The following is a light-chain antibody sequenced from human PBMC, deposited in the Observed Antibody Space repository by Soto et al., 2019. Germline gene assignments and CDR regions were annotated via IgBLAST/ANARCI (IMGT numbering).Light chain of an antibody. CDR2: GSS. J-gene: IGKJ4*01. V-gene: IGKV3-15*01. CDR3: QQYNSWPLT. Sequence: EIVMTQSPATLSVSPGERATLSCRASQSVSSNLAWYQHKPGQAPRLLIYGSSTRATGIPARFSGSGSGTDFTLTISSLQSEDFAVYYCQQYNSWPLTFGGGTRVEIK. CDR1: QSVSSN.